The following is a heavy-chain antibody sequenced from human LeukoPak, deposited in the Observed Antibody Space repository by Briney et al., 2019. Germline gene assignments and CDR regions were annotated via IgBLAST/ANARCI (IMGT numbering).Heavy chain of an antibody. CDR2: IQFDGSSA. CDR3: AKGQGYYIDY. Sequence: GGSLRLSCAASGFTFSSYGMHRVRQAPGKGLEWVAFIQFDGSSAYYVDSVKGRFTFSRDNSKNTLYLRMDSLRAEDTAVYYCAKGQGYYIDYWGQGALVTVSS. CDR1: GFTFSSYG. V-gene: IGHV3-30*02. J-gene: IGHJ4*02.